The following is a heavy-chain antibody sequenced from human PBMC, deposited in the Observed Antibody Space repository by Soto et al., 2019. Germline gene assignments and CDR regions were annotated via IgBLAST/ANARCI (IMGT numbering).Heavy chain of an antibody. CDR2: IYYSGST. V-gene: IGHV4-59*08. CDR3: ARHHTYYYGSGSYYPLDC. D-gene: IGHD3-10*01. CDR1: GGSISSYY. Sequence: SETLSLTCTVSGGSISSYYWSWIRQPPGKGLEWIGYIYYSGSTNYNPSLKSRVTISVDTSKNQFSLKLSSVTAADTAVYYCARHHTYYYGSGSYYPLDCWGQGTLVTVSS. J-gene: IGHJ4*02.